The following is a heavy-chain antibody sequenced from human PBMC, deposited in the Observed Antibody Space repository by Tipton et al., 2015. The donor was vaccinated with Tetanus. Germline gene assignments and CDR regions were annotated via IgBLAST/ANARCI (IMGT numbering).Heavy chain of an antibody. D-gene: IGHD5-18*01. J-gene: IGHJ4*02. CDR3: ARHLTYTYTSRYFDY. CDR2: IYHTGST. CDR1: GALLSTGGYS. V-gene: IGHV4-30-2*06. Sequence: TLSLTCAVSGALLSTGGYSWGWIRQSPGQGLEWIGYIYHTGSTYYNPSVRSRVSISTVGSKNHVSLRLTSVTAADTAVYYCARHLTYTYTSRYFDYWGLGTLVTVSS.